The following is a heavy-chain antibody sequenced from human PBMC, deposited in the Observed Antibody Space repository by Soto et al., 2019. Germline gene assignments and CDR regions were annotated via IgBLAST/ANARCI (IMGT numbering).Heavy chain of an antibody. CDR2: ISSSSSTI. J-gene: IGHJ6*02. Sequence: GSLRLSCAASGFTFSSYSMNWVRQAPGKVLEWVPYISSSSSTIYYADSVKGRFTISRDNAKNSLYLQMNSLRAEDTAVYYCAREIQLPPIPYYYYGMDVWGQGTTVTVSS. CDR3: AREIQLPPIPYYYYGMDV. D-gene: IGHD5-18*01. CDR1: GFTFSSYS. V-gene: IGHV3-48*01.